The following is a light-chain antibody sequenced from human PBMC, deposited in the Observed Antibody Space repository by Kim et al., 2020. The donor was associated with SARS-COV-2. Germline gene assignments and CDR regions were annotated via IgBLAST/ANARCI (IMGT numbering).Light chain of an antibody. Sequence: GQSITISCTGTNSDIGGYNYVSWYQQHPAKAPKLMIYDVTKRPSAVSTRFSGSKSGNTASLTISGLQAEDEADYYCSSYTTSSTWVFGGGTKLTVL. V-gene: IGLV2-14*03. J-gene: IGLJ3*02. CDR3: SSYTTSSTWV. CDR1: NSDIGGYNY. CDR2: DVT.